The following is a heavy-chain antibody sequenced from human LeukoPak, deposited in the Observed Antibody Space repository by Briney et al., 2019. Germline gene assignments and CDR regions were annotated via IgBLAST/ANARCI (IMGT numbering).Heavy chain of an antibody. V-gene: IGHV3-48*02. J-gene: IGHJ4*02. Sequence: GGTLRLSCAASGFTFSSYSMNWVRHAPGKGLEWVSYISSSISTIYYADSVKGRFTISRDNAKNSLYLQMNSLRDEDTAVYYCARDSRGSGYEVDYWGQGTLVTVSS. D-gene: IGHD5-12*01. CDR1: GFTFSSYS. CDR3: ARDSRGSGYEVDY. CDR2: ISSSISTI.